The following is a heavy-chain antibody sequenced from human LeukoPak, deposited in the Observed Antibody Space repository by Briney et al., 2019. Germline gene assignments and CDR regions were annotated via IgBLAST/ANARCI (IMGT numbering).Heavy chain of an antibody. D-gene: IGHD2-2*01. CDR3: ASSTPGAHCSSTSCLTPRIDY. CDR1: GYTFTGYY. J-gene: IGHJ4*02. Sequence: ASVKVSCKASGYTFTGYYMHWVRQAPGQGLEWMGGIIPIFGTANYAQKFQGRVTITADESTSTAYMELSSLRSEDTAVYYCASSTPGAHCSSTSCLTPRIDYWGQGTLVTVSS. V-gene: IGHV1-69*13. CDR2: IIPIFGTA.